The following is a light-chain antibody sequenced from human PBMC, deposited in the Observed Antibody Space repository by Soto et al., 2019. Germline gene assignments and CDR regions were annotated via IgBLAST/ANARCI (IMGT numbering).Light chain of an antibody. Sequence: QSALTQPASVSGSPGQSITISCTGTSSDVGGYNSVSWYQQHPGKAPKLMIYDVSNRPSGVSNRFSGSKSGNTASLTISGLQAEDDADYYCSSYTSSSTLLYVFGTGTKLTV. CDR2: DVS. J-gene: IGLJ1*01. CDR1: SSDVGGYNS. V-gene: IGLV2-14*01. CDR3: SSYTSSSTLLYV.